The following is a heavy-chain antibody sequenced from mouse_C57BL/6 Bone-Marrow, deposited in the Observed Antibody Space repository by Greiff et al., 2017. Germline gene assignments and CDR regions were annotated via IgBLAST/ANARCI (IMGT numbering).Heavy chain of an antibody. D-gene: IGHD1-1*01. CDR1: GYTFTSYW. Sequence: QVQLQQPGAELVRPGSSVKLSCKASGYTFTSYWMDWVKQRPGQGLEWIGNIYPSDSETPYNQKFKDKATLTVDKSSSTAYMQLSSLTSEDSAVYYCARGYYGSSYYFDYWGQGTTLTVSS. CDR3: ARGYYGSSYYFDY. CDR2: IYPSDSET. J-gene: IGHJ2*01. V-gene: IGHV1-61*01.